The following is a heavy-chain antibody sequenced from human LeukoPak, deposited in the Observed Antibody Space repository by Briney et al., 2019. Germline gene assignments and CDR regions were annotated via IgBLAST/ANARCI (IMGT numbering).Heavy chain of an antibody. CDR1: EFTFGDHA. D-gene: IGHD5-18*01. CDR2: IRSRAYGGTT. CDR3: ARGPIQQWLYNGMDV. Sequence: GGSLRLSCTASEFTFGDHAMSWVHQAPGKGLEWVGFIRSRAYGGTTEYAPAVKGRFLISRDDSKSIAYLHMNSLKTEDTAVYYCARGPIQQWLYNGMDVWGQGTTVSVSS. V-gene: IGHV3-49*04. J-gene: IGHJ6*02.